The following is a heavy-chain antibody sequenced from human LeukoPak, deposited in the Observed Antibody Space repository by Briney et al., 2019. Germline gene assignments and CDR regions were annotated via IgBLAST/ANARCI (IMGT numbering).Heavy chain of an antibody. CDR1: GYTFTRYG. V-gene: IGHV1-18*01. CDR3: ARARGYESGWFDP. Sequence: ASVKVSCKASGYTFTRYGISWVRQAPGQGLEWLGWISAYDGNTNYEQKFQGRVTMTTDTSTSTAYMELRSLRSDDTAVYYCARARGYESGWFDPWGQGTLVTVSS. J-gene: IGHJ5*02. CDR2: ISAYDGNT. D-gene: IGHD6-13*01.